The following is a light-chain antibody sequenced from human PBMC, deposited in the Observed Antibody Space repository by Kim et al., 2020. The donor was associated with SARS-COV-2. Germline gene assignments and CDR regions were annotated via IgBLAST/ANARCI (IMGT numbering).Light chain of an antibody. CDR1: QDISNY. CDR2: DAS. V-gene: IGKV1-33*01. CDR3: QQYDNRPPIT. Sequence: IQMTQSPSSLSASVGDRVTITCQASQDISNYLNWYQQKPGKAPKLLIYDASNLETGVPSRFSGSGSGTDFTFTISSLQPEDIATYYCQQYDNRPPITFGQGTRLEIK. J-gene: IGKJ5*01.